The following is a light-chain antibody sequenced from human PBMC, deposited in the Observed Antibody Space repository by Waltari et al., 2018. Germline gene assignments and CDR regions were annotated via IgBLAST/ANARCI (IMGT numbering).Light chain of an antibody. CDR1: SSDVGGYNY. V-gene: IGLV2-14*03. CDR2: DVS. J-gene: IGLJ2*01. Sequence: QSALTQPASVSGSPGQSITISCTGTSSDVGGYNYVSWYQQHPGKAPKLMIYDVSNRPSGVSHRFSGPKSGHPPSLTISVLQAEDVSDYYCSSYTSSNIYLVFGGGTKLTVL. CDR3: SSYTSSNIYLV.